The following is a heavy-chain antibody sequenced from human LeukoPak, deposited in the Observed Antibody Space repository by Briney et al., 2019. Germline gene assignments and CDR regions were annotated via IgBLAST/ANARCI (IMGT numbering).Heavy chain of an antibody. V-gene: IGHV3-9*03. CDR1: GFTFDDYA. Sequence: GGSLRLSCAASGFTFDDYAMHWVRQAPGKGLEWVSGISWNSGSIVYVDSVKGRFTISRDNAKNSLYLQMDSLRPEDMALYYCVKDVGLGFCSGGSCSAHFDCWGQGTLVTVSS. J-gene: IGHJ4*02. CDR3: VKDVGLGFCSGGSCSAHFDC. D-gene: IGHD2-15*01. CDR2: ISWNSGSI.